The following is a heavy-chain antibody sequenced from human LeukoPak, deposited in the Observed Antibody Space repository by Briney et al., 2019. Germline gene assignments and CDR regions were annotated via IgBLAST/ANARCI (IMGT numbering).Heavy chain of an antibody. Sequence: ASVKVSCKASGGTFSSYAISWVRQAPGQGLEWMGIINPIGGSTSYAQKFQGRVTMTRDTSTSTVYMELSSLRSEDTAVYYCARVRGLCSSTSCYFEADAFDIWGQGTMVTVSS. V-gene: IGHV1-46*01. J-gene: IGHJ3*02. CDR3: ARVRGLCSSTSCYFEADAFDI. D-gene: IGHD2-2*01. CDR2: INPIGGST. CDR1: GGTFSSYA.